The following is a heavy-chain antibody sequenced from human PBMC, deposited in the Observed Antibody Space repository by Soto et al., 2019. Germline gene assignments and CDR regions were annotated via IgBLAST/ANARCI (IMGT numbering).Heavy chain of an antibody. CDR3: AKDHRITIFGVVIPTGMAV. V-gene: IGHV3-23*01. Sequence: GGSLRLSCAASGFTFSSYAMSWVRQAPGKGLEWVSAISGSGGSTYYADSVKGRFTISRDNSKNTLYLQMNSLRAEDTAVYYCAKDHRITIFGVVIPTGMAVWGQGTTVTVSS. CDR1: GFTFSSYA. CDR2: ISGSGGST. J-gene: IGHJ6*02. D-gene: IGHD3-3*01.